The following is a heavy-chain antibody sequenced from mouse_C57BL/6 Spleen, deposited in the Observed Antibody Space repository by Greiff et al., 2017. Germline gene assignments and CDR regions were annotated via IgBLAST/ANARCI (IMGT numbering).Heavy chain of an antibody. CDR2: INPNNGGT. D-gene: IGHD2-4*01. CDR3: AGYDYGDY. CDR1: GYTFTDYY. J-gene: IGHJ2*01. V-gene: IGHV1-26*01. Sequence: VQLQQSGPELVKPGASVKISCKASGYTFTDYYMNWVKQSHGKSLEWIGDINPNNGGTSYNQKFKGKATLTVDQSSSTAYLELRSLTSEDSAVXYWAGYDYGDYWGQGTTLSVSS.